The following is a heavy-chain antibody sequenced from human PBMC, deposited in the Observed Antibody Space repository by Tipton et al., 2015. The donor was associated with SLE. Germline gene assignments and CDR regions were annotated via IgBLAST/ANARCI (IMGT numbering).Heavy chain of an antibody. CDR2: IKQDGSEK. J-gene: IGHJ4*02. V-gene: IGHV3-7*01. D-gene: IGHD3-10*01. CDR3: ARVRIGPSDY. CDR1: GFTFSSYA. Sequence: GSLRLSCAASGFTFSSYAMSWVRQAPGKGLEWVANIKQDGSEKYYVDSVKGRFTISRDNAKNSLYLQMNSLRAEDTAVYYCARVRIGPSDYWGQGTLVTVSS.